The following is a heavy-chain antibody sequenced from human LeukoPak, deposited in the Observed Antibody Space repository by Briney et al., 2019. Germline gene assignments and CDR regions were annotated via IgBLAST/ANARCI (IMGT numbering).Heavy chain of an antibody. J-gene: IGHJ4*02. CDR3: ARVLVDTGTSYYYKSSGPGCFDY. CDR1: GGSFNNYY. D-gene: IGHD3-22*01. V-gene: IGHV4-34*01. Sequence: SETLSLTCAVYGGSFNNYYWSWIRQPPGKGLEWIGKINHSGSTNYNPSLKSRVTISGDTSKNQFALKMTSVTSAETAVYYCARVLVDTGTSYYYKSSGPGCFDYWGQGTLVTVSS. CDR2: INHSGST.